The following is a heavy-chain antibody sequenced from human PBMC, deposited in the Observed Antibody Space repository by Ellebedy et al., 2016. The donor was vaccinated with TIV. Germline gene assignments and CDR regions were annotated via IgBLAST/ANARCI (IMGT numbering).Heavy chain of an antibody. V-gene: IGHV3-21*01. CDR2: ISSSSSYI. D-gene: IGHD3-16*01. Sequence: GESLKISXAASGFTFSSYSMNWVRQAPGEGLEWVSSISSSSSYIYYADSVKGRFTISRDNAKNSLYLQMNSLRADDTAVYYCARGWGDSWGQGTLVTVSS. CDR3: ARGWGDS. CDR1: GFTFSSYS. J-gene: IGHJ5*02.